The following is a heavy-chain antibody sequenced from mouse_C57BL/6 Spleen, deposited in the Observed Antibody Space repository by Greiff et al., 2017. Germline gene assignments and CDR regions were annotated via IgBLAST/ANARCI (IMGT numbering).Heavy chain of an antibody. Sequence: QVQLQQSGPELVKPGASVKISCKASGYSFTSYYIHWVKQRPGQGLEWIGWIYPGSGNTKYNEKFKGKATLTADTSSSTAYMQLSSLTSEDSAVYYCARQGAYYSNWEGYYFDYWGQGTTLTVSS. CDR3: ARQGAYYSNWEGYYFDY. D-gene: IGHD2-5*01. J-gene: IGHJ2*01. V-gene: IGHV1-66*01. CDR2: IYPGSGNT. CDR1: GYSFTSYY.